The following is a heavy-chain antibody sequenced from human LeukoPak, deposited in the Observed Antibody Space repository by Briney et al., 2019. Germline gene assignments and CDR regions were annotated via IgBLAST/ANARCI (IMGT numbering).Heavy chain of an antibody. CDR2: ISSSSSYI. Sequence: GGSLRLSCAASGFTFSSYSMNWVRQAPGKGLEWVSSISSSSSYIYYADSVKGRFTISRDNAKNSLYLQMNSLRAEDTAVYYCARGGRAAIFHGWFDPWGQGTLVTASS. V-gene: IGHV3-21*01. CDR3: ARGGRAAIFHGWFDP. CDR1: GFTFSSYS. J-gene: IGHJ5*02. D-gene: IGHD2-2*02.